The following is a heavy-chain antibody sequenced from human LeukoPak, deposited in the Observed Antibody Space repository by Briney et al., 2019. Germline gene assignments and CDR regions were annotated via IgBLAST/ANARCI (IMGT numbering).Heavy chain of an antibody. CDR2: ISSSGSSI. J-gene: IGHJ4*02. D-gene: IGHD6-19*01. CDR3: ASRIAVAAPIDY. Sequence: GGSLRLSCAASGFTFSSYEMNWVRQAPGKGLEWVSYISSSGSSIYYADSVKGRITISRDNAKKSLYLQMNSLRAEDTAVYYCASRIAVAAPIDYWGQGTLVTVSS. V-gene: IGHV3-48*03. CDR1: GFTFSSYE.